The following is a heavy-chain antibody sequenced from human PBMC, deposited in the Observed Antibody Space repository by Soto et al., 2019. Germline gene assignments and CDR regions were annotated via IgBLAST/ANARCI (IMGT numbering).Heavy chain of an antibody. J-gene: IGHJ3*02. CDR1: GYYISNGYL. Sequence: SETLSLTCAVSGYYISNGYLWAWIRQSPGKGLEWIGTIFRGVGTYYNPSFRSRATISGDSSKNQFSLDLSSVTAADTAVYYCARHDTSGGVVVFLFDIWGPGTVVTVSS. D-gene: IGHD3-16*02. CDR3: ARHDTSGGVVVFLFDI. CDR2: IFRGVGT. V-gene: IGHV4-38-2*01.